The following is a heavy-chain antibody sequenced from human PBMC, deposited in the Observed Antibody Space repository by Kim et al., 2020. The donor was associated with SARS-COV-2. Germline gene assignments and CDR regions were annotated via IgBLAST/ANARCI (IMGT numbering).Heavy chain of an antibody. D-gene: IGHD5-12*01. V-gene: IGHV1-24*01. CDR1: GYTLTELS. Sequence: ASVKVSCKVSGYTLTELSMHWVRQAPGKGLEWMGGFDPEDGETIYAQKFQGRVTMTEDTSTDTAYMELSSLRSEDTAVYYCATNPRRDGYNYCDYWGQGTLVTVSS. CDR2: FDPEDGET. J-gene: IGHJ4*02. CDR3: ATNPRRDGYNYCDY.